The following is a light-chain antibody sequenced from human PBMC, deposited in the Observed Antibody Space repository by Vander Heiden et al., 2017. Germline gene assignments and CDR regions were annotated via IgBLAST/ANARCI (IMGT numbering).Light chain of an antibody. CDR2: NAT. CDR3: QRRNSWPWT. CDR1: QRVSSY. Sequence: EIVLTQSPATLPSSPGARATLPCCASQRVSSYLAWYQQKPGETPRLLIYNATGGSGADFPLTISSLEPEDFAVYYYQRRNSWPWTFGQGTKVEIK. V-gene: IGKV3-11*01. J-gene: IGKJ1*01.